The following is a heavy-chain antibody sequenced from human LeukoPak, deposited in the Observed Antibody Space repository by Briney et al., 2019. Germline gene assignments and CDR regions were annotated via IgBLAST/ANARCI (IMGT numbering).Heavy chain of an antibody. Sequence: SGGSLRLSCAASGFTFSSYAMHWVRQAPGKGLEWVAVISYDGSNKYYADSVKGRFTISRDNSKNTLYLQMTSLRAEDTAVYYCARAWFSQYYGSGGSDYWGQGTLVTVSS. D-gene: IGHD3-10*01. J-gene: IGHJ4*02. CDR1: GFTFSSYA. V-gene: IGHV3-30*04. CDR2: ISYDGSNK. CDR3: ARAWFSQYYGSGGSDY.